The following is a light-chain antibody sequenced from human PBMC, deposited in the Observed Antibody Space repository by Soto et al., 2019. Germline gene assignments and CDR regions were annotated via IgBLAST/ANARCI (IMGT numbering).Light chain of an antibody. CDR2: AAS. CDR3: QQGFTTPWT. CDR1: QSISSY. Sequence: DIQMTQSPSSLSASVVDRVTITCRASQSISSYLNWYQQKPGKAPKLLIYAASSLQSGVPSRFSGSGSATDFTLTIGSLQPEDSATYYCQQGFTTPWTFGQGTKV. V-gene: IGKV1-39*01. J-gene: IGKJ1*01.